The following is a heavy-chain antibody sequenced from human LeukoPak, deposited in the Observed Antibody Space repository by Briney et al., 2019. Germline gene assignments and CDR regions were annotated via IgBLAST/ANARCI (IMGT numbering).Heavy chain of an antibody. D-gene: IGHD6-13*01. CDR3: AKEHYGIAAAGIDY. CDR2: IRYDGSNK. V-gene: IGHV3-30*02. CDR1: GFTFSSYG. J-gene: IGHJ4*02. Sequence: GGSLRLSCAASGFTFSSYGMHWVRQAPGKGLEWVAFIRYDGSNKYYADSVKGRFTISRDNSKNTLYLQMNSLRAEDTAVYYCAKEHYGIAAAGIDYWGQGTLVTVSS.